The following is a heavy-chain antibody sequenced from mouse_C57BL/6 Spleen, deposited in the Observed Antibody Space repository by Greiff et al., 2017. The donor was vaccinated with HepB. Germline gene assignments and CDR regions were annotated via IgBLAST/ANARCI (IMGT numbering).Heavy chain of an antibody. D-gene: IGHD2-14*01. CDR3: ARFGYYDAMDY. CDR1: GYTCTDYY. J-gene: IGHJ4*01. Sequence: EVQLQQSGPELGKPGASVKKSCKASGYTCTDYYMNWVKQSHVKSLEWIGDINPNNGGTSYNQKFKGKATLTVDKSSSTAYMELRSLTSEDSAVYYCARFGYYDAMDYCGQRTSFIVSP. V-gene: IGHV1-26*01. CDR2: INPNNGGT.